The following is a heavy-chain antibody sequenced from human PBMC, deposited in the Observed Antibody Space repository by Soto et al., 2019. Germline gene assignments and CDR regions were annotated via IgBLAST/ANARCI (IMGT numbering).Heavy chain of an antibody. V-gene: IGHV3-64*01. CDR2: ISSSGGST. D-gene: IGHD5-18*01. J-gene: IGHJ4*02. CDR1: GFSFSTYA. CDR3: AIAGYSYGLDY. Sequence: EVQLVESGGGLVQPGGSLRLSCAASGFSFSTYAMYWVRQAPGKGLEYISVISSSGGSTYYANSVRGRFTISRDNSKNTLYLQMGSLRVEDMAVYYCAIAGYSYGLDYWGQGTLVTVSS.